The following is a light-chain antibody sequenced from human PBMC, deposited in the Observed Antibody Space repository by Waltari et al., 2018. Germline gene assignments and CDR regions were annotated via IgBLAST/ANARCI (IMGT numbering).Light chain of an antibody. CDR1: QSISSW. CDR3: QQYNSYSCT. CDR2: KAS. V-gene: IGKV1-5*03. J-gene: IGKJ2*02. Sequence: DIQMTQSPSTLSASVGDRVTITCRASQSISSWLAWYQQKPGKAPKLLIYKASSSESGVPSRLSGSGSGTEFTLTISSLQPDDFATYYCQQYNSYSCTFGQGTKLEIK.